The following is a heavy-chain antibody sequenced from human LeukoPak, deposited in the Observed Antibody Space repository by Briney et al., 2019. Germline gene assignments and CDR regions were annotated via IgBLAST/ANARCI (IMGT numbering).Heavy chain of an antibody. Sequence: KSSETLSLTCAVYGGSFSGYYWSWIRQPPGQGLKWIGEINHSGSTNYNPSLKSRVTISVDTSKNQFSLKLSSVTAADTAVYYCARAPGYCSSTSCVIDYWGQGTLVTVSS. V-gene: IGHV4-34*01. J-gene: IGHJ4*02. CDR3: ARAPGYCSSTSCVIDY. D-gene: IGHD2-2*01. CDR1: GGSFSGYY. CDR2: INHSGST.